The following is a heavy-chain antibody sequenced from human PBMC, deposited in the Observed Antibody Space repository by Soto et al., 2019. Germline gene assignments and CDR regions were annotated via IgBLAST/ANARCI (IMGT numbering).Heavy chain of an antibody. CDR2: ISSSSSTI. J-gene: IGHJ4*02. V-gene: IGHV3-48*02. CDR3: ARNQGARGGPFDY. Sequence: PGGSLPLSCAASGFTFSSYSMSWVRQAPGKGLEWASYISSSSSTIEYADSVKGRFTISRDNAKNSLFLQMNRLRDEDTAVYFCARNQGARGGPFDYWGQGTQVTVSS. CDR1: GFTFSSYS. D-gene: IGHD3-16*01.